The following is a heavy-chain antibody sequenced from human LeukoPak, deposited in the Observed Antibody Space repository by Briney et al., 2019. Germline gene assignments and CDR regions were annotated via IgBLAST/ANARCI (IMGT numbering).Heavy chain of an antibody. D-gene: IGHD5-24*01. CDR2: IIPIFGTA. Sequence: ASVKASCKASGGTFSSYAISWVRQAPGQGLEWMGGIIPIFGTANYAQKFQGRVTITADESASTAYMELSSLRSEDTAVYYCARAPGRDGYNYFDYWGQGTLVTVSS. V-gene: IGHV1-69*13. CDR1: GGTFSSYA. J-gene: IGHJ4*02. CDR3: ARAPGRDGYNYFDY.